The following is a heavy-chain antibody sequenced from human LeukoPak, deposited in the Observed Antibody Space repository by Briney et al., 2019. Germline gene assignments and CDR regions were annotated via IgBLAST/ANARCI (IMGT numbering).Heavy chain of an antibody. CDR1: GFTFSSYA. V-gene: IGHV3-30*04. D-gene: IGHD6-13*01. CDR3: ASQPRIAAAGPVDY. J-gene: IGHJ4*02. Sequence: GGSLRLSCAASGFTFSSYAMHWVRQAPGKGLEWVAVKSYDGSNKYYADSVKGRFTISRDNSKNTLYLQMNSLRAEDTAVYYCASQPRIAAAGPVDYWGQGTLVTVSS. CDR2: KSYDGSNK.